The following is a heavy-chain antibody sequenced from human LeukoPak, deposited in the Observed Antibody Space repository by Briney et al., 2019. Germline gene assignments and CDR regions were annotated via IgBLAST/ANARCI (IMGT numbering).Heavy chain of an antibody. CDR2: MNPNSGNT. Sequence: ASVKVSCKASGYTFTSYDINWVRQATGQGLEWMGWMNPNSGNTGYAQKFQGRVTITADESTSTAYMELSSLRSEDTAVYYCARPEENSSSWYVFDYWGQGTLVTVSS. D-gene: IGHD6-13*01. CDR1: GYTFTSYD. CDR3: ARPEENSSSWYVFDY. V-gene: IGHV1-8*03. J-gene: IGHJ4*02.